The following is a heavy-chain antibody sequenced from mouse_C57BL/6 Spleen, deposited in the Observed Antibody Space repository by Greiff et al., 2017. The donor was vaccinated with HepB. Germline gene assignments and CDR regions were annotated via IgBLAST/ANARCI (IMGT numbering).Heavy chain of an antibody. V-gene: IGHV1-76*01. CDR2: IYPGSGNT. J-gene: IGHJ4*01. CDR3: ARRAYYGSSYCAMDY. CDR1: GYTFTSYW. Sequence: QVQLQQPGAELVKPGASVKLSCKASGYTFTSYWMHWVQQRPGQGLEWIARIYPGSGNTYYNAKFKGKATLTAEKASSTAYMQLSSLTSEDSAVYFCARRAYYGSSYCAMDYWGQGTSVTVSS. D-gene: IGHD1-1*01.